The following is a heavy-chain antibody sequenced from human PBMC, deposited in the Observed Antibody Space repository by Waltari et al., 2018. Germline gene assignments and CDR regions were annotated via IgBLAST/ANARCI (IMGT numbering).Heavy chain of an antibody. J-gene: IGHJ4*02. V-gene: IGHV3-23*01. CDR3: ARHLYSIDYLELAK. Sequence: EEHLLESGGGLAQPGGSLRLSCAASGFNFISYAMCWVRQAPGKGLEWVSGISDSGVITKYADSVKGRFTVSRDNSKNTVFLHLNSLRAEDTAIYYCARHLYSIDYLELAKWGQGTLVTVSS. CDR1: GFNFISYA. D-gene: IGHD3-22*01. CDR2: ISDSGVIT.